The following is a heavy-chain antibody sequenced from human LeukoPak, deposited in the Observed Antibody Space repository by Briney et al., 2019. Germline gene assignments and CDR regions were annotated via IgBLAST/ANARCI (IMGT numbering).Heavy chain of an antibody. CDR1: GFTFSSSL. CDR3: TRWVTTIDY. V-gene: IGHV3-74*01. CDR2: INGDGSIT. J-gene: IGHJ4*02. D-gene: IGHD4-17*01. Sequence: TGGSLRLSCAASGFTFSSSLLYWVRQAPGKGLVWVSRINGDGSITSYADSVKGRFTISRDNAKNTLYLQMNSLRAEDTAVYYCTRWVTTIDYWGQGTLVTVSS.